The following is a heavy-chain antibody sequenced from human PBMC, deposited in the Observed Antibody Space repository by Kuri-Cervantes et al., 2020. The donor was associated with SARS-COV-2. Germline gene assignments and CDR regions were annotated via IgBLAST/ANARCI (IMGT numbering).Heavy chain of an antibody. CDR2: ISGSGSCI. J-gene: IGHJ6*03. V-gene: IGHV3-21*01. D-gene: IGHD3-10*01. CDR1: GFTLSSYT. Sequence: GESLKISCIASGFTLSSYTMIWVRQAPGKAREWVSSISGSGSCIYYADSLKGRFTISRDNAKNSLYLQMNSLRAEDTAVYYCAREGGSGSYYDHYYYYYYMDVWGKGTTVTVSS. CDR3: AREGGSGSYYDHYYYYYYMDV.